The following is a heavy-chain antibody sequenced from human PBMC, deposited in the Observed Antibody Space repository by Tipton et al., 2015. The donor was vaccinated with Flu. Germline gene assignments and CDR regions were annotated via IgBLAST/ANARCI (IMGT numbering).Heavy chain of an antibody. Sequence: TLSLTCTVSGGSISSYYWSWIRQPPGKGLEWIGYIYYSGSTNYNPYLKSRVTISVDTSKNQFSLKLSSVTAADTAVYYCARRYSSGWYYYFDYWGQGTLVTVSS. CDR2: IYYSGST. CDR3: ARRYSSGWYYYFDY. CDR1: GGSISSYY. D-gene: IGHD6-19*01. V-gene: IGHV4-59*07. J-gene: IGHJ4*02.